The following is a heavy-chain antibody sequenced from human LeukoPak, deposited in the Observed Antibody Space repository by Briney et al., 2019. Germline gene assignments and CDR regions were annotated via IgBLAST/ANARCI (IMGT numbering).Heavy chain of an antibody. J-gene: IGHJ4*02. V-gene: IGHV4-34*01. Sequence: SENLSLTCAVYGESFSGHYWSWIRQPPGKGLEWIGEVNHSGTTNYNPSLKSRVTISVETSKNQCSLKLRSVTAADTAVYYCARRASVAATLDYWGQGTLVTVSS. CDR1: GESFSGHY. CDR3: ARRASVAATLDY. CDR2: VNHSGTT. D-gene: IGHD2-15*01.